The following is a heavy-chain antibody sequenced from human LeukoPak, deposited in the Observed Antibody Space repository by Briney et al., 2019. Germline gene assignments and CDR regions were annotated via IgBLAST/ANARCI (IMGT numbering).Heavy chain of an antibody. CDR2: INPSGGST. CDR3: ARGRRSGSYYYDAFDI. Sequence: ASVKVSCKASGYTFTGYYMHWVRQAPGQGLEWMGIINPSGGSTSYAQKFQGRVTMTRDTSTSTAYMELSSLRSEDTAVYYCARGRRSGSYYYDAFDIWGQGTMVTVSS. J-gene: IGHJ3*02. D-gene: IGHD3-10*01. V-gene: IGHV1-46*01. CDR1: GYTFTGYY.